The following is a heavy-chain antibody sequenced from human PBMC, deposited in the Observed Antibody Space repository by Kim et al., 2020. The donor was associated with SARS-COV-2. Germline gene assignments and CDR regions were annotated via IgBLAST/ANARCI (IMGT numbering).Heavy chain of an antibody. D-gene: IGHD3-22*01. CDR3: ARWGPPYSSGYYRRAFDI. V-gene: IGHV3-7*01. CDR1: GFTFSSYW. CDR2: IKQDGSEK. J-gene: IGHJ3*02. Sequence: GGSLRLSCAASGFTFSSYWMSWVRQAPGKGLEWVANIKQDGSEKYYVDSVKGRFTISRDNAKNSLYLQMNSLRAEDTAVYYCARWGPPYSSGYYRRAFDIWGQGTMVTVSS.